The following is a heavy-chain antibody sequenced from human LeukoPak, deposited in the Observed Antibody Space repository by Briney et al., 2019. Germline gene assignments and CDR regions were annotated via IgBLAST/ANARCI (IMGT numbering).Heavy chain of an antibody. D-gene: IGHD6-13*01. CDR1: GGSFSGYY. J-gene: IGHJ4*02. CDR2: INHSGST. V-gene: IGHV4-34*01. Sequence: KPSETLSLTCAVYGGSFSGYYWSWIRQPPGKGLEWIGEINHSGSTNYNPSLKSRVTISVDTSKNQFSLELSSVTAADTAVYYCARVIAAAGIRYFDYWGQGTLVTVSS. CDR3: ARVIAAAGIRYFDY.